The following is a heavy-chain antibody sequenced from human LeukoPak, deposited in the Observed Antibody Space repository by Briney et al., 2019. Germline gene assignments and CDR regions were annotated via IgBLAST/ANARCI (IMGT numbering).Heavy chain of an antibody. CDR1: GGSITSSSYH. CDR3: ASVKYSSSWYVGY. D-gene: IGHD6-13*01. Sequence: SETLSLTCIVSGGSITSSSYHWGWIRQPPGKGLEWIGTLYYSGSTYYNPSLKSRVTISVDTSKNQFSLKLSSVTAADTAVYYCASVKYSSSWYVGYWGQGTLVTVSS. CDR2: LYYSGST. J-gene: IGHJ4*02. V-gene: IGHV4-39*07.